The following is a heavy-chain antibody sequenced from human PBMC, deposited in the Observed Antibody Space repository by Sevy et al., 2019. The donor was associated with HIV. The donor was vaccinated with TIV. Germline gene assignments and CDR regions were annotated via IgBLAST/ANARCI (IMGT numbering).Heavy chain of an antibody. CDR1: GFTFNSYG. D-gene: IGHD2-2*01. Sequence: GGSLRLSCAASGFTFNSYGMHWVRQAPGKGLEWVAVIRYDGSNKYYEDSVKGRFTISRDNSKNTLYLQINSLRAEDTAVYYCARGPLRYCSSSSCYEGDNYYYGMDVWGQGTTVTVSS. J-gene: IGHJ6*02. V-gene: IGHV3-33*01. CDR2: IRYDGSNK. CDR3: ARGPLRYCSSSSCYEGDNYYYGMDV.